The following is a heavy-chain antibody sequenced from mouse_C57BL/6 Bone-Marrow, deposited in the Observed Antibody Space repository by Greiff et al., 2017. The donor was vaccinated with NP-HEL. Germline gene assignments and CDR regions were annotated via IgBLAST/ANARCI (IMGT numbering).Heavy chain of an antibody. Sequence: EVKLMESGGGLVKPGGSLKLSCAASGFTFSSYTMSWVRQTPEKRLEWVATISGGGGNTYYPDSVKGRFTISRDNAKNTLYLQMSSLRSEDTALYDCARQYYGSRGYFDYWGQGTTLTVSS. J-gene: IGHJ2*01. CDR3: ARQYYGSRGYFDY. V-gene: IGHV5-9*01. CDR1: GFTFSSYT. D-gene: IGHD1-1*01. CDR2: ISGGGGNT.